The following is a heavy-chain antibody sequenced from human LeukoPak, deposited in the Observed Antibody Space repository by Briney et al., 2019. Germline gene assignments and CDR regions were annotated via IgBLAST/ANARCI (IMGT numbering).Heavy chain of an antibody. CDR3: ARDPRVIRQRGNNWFDP. Sequence: GASVKVSCKGSGYTFTAYYMHWVRQAPGQGLEWMGWINPNSGGTNYAQKFQGRVTMTRDTSISTAYMELSRLRSDDTAVYYCARDPRVIRQRGNNWFDPWGQGTLVTVSS. V-gene: IGHV1-2*02. CDR2: INPNSGGT. J-gene: IGHJ5*02. D-gene: IGHD6-25*01. CDR1: GYTFTAYY.